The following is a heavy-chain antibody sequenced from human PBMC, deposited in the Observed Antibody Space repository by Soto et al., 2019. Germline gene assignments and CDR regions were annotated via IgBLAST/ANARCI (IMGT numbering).Heavy chain of an antibody. CDR3: ARDEPAYCGGDCYSSKLDY. CDR2: IYYSGST. V-gene: IGHV4-30-4*01. J-gene: IGHJ4*02. Sequence: QVQLQESGPGLVKPSQTLSLTCTVSGGSISSGDYYWSWIRQPPGKGLEWIGYIYYSGSTYYNPSLKSRVTISVDTSKNQFSLKLSSETAADTAVYYCARDEPAYCGGDCYSSKLDYWGQGTLVTVSS. D-gene: IGHD2-21*02. CDR1: GGSISSGDYY.